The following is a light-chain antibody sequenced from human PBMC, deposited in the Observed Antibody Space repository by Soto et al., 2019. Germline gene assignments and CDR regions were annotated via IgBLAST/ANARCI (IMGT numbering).Light chain of an antibody. J-gene: IGKJ5*01. Sequence: EVVLTQSPASLSLSPGERATLSCRASQSVASHLALYQQKPGQAPRLLIYDATKRATGIPARFSGNGFGTYFTLTISSLEPEDVAVYYCQQRSSVITFGQGTRLDIK. CDR1: QSVASH. CDR3: QQRSSVIT. V-gene: IGKV3-11*01. CDR2: DAT.